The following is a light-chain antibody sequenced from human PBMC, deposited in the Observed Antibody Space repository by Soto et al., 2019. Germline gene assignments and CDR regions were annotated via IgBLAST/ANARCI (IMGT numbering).Light chain of an antibody. CDR3: HQYGSSPIT. CDR2: SAS. CDR1: QSVSGDY. J-gene: IGKJ5*01. V-gene: IGKV3-20*01. Sequence: EIVMTQSPATLSVSAGERATLSCMASQSVSGDYLAWYQQKPGQAPRLLIYSASLKPAGIPDRFSGSGSATDFTLTISRLEPEDFALFYCHQYGSSPITFGQGTRLEIK.